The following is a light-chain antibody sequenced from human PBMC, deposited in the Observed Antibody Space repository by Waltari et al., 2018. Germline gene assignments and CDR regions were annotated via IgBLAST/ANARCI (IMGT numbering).Light chain of an antibody. J-gene: IGLJ1*01. Sequence: QSALTQPASVSGTPGQSTTISCSGTTSDVGSYDLVYCYQQHPGEAPKLLICQVFKRPPDTSSRFSGAKSGSTASLTISGLQPEDEADYYCCSYAGRGTYVFGSGTKVTVL. V-gene: IGLV2-23*02. CDR1: TSDVGSYDL. CDR3: CSYAGRGTYV. CDR2: QVF.